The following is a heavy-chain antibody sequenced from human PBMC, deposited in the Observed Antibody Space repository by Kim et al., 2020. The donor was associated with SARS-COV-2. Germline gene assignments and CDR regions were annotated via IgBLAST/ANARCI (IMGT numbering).Heavy chain of an antibody. CDR3: ARNREEYSSSFDAFDI. CDR2: ISYDGSNK. V-gene: IGHV3-30*10. J-gene: IGHJ3*02. D-gene: IGHD6-6*01. CDR1: GFTFSSYA. Sequence: GGSLRLSCAASGFTFSSYAMHWVRQAPGKGLEWVAVISYDGSNKDYTESVKGRFTISRDNSKNTLYLQMNSLRAEDTSVYYCARNREEYSSSFDAFDIWGQGTMVTVSS.